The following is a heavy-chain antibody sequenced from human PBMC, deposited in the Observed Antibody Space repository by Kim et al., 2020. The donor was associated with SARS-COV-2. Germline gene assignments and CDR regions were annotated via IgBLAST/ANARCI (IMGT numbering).Heavy chain of an antibody. V-gene: IGHV5-51*01. Sequence: GESLKISCKGFGYTFTSYWIGWVRQMPGKGLEWMGIIYPGDSDTRYSPSFQGQVTISADKSISTTYLQWSSLKASDTAMYYCARRADTAEYFQHWGQGTLVIVSS. J-gene: IGHJ1*01. CDR2: IYPGDSDT. CDR1: GYTFTSYW. CDR3: ARRADTAEYFQH. D-gene: IGHD6-19*01.